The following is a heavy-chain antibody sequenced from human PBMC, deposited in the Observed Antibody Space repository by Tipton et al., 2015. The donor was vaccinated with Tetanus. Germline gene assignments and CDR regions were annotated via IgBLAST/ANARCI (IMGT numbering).Heavy chain of an antibody. V-gene: IGHV4-30-4*08. CDR2: IYHSGST. D-gene: IGHD4-11*01. J-gene: IGHJ4*02. Sequence: TLSLTCAVSGGSITSDNHYWSWIRQPPGKGLEWIGYIYHSGSTYYNASLKSRLDISLDTSKNQFSLRLTSVTVADTAVYYCARLASYSNHLDAWGQGALVTVSA. CDR3: ARLASYSNHLDA. CDR1: GGSITSDNHY.